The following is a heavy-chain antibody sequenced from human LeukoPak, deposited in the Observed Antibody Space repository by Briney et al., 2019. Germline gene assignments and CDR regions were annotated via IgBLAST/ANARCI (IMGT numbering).Heavy chain of an antibody. D-gene: IGHD3-10*01. CDR2: ISYDGSNK. J-gene: IGHJ4*02. V-gene: IGHV3-30*18. CDR3: AKDYGDYYGSGGHDY. CDR1: GFTFSSYG. Sequence: GGSLRLSCAASGFTFSSYGMHWVRQAPGKGLEWVAVISYDGSNKYYADSVKGRFTISRDNSKNTLYLQMNSLRAEDTAVYYCAKDYGDYYGSGGHDYWGQGTLVTVSS.